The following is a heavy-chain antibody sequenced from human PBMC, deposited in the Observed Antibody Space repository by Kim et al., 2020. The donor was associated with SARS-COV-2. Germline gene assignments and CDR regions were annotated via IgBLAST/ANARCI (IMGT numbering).Heavy chain of an antibody. CDR2: TYYRSQWLY. J-gene: IGHJ3*02. Sequence: SQTLSLTCVISGDSVSNNNAAWNWIRQSPSRGLEWLGRTYYRSQWLYEFAPFVNSRITVTPDSSKNQFSLQLRSVPADDSALYHCGRDVTGSPGEIWGHG. V-gene: IGHV6-1*01. D-gene: IGHD1-26*01. CDR3: GRDVTGSPGEI. CDR1: GDSVSNNNAA.